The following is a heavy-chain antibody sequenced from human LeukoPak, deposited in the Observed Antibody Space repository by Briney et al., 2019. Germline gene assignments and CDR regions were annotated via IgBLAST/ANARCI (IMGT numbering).Heavy chain of an antibody. D-gene: IGHD2-15*01. CDR1: GFTFGSYA. CDR2: VSGSGDAT. CDR3: AKGNTGSAYSAVDH. V-gene: IGHV3-23*01. J-gene: IGHJ4*02. Sequence: GGSLRLSCAASGFTFGSYALSWVRQAPGKGLEWVSTVSGSGDATYYADSVKGRFTVSRDNSKNTLHLQMDSLRAEDTALYYCAKGNTGSAYSAVDHWGQGTLVTVSS.